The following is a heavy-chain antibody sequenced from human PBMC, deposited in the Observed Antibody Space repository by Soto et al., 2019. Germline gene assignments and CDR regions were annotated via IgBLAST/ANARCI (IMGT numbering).Heavy chain of an antibody. Sequence: QVQLQQWGAGLLKPSETLSLTCAVYGGSFSGYYWSWIRQPPGKGLEWIGEINHSGSTNYNPSLKSRVTISVDTSKNQFSLKLSSVTAADTAVYYCARGLKLLWPRVRENWFDPWGQGTLVTVSS. CDR3: ARGLKLLWPRVRENWFDP. D-gene: IGHD1-7*01. CDR2: INHSGST. V-gene: IGHV4-34*01. J-gene: IGHJ5*02. CDR1: GGSFSGYY.